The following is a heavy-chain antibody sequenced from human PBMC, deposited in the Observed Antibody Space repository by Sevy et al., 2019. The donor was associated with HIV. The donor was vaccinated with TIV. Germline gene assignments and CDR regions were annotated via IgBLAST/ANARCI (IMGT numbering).Heavy chain of an antibody. D-gene: IGHD2-21*01. Sequence: GGSLRLSCATSEFTFSRYWMTWVRQAPGKGLEWVVYINQDGSQKSYVDSVKGRFTISRDNSKNSLFLQMNSLRAEVTAVYYCARAGPLGDLDHFDRWGQGTLVTVSS. J-gene: IGHJ4*02. V-gene: IGHV3-7*03. CDR1: EFTFSRYW. CDR3: ARAGPLGDLDHFDR. CDR2: INQDGSQK.